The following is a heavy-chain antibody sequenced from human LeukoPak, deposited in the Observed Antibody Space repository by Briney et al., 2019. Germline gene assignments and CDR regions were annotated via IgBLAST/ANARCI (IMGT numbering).Heavy chain of an antibody. D-gene: IGHD3-9*01. V-gene: IGHV3-30*18. CDR1: GFTFSSYG. Sequence: GGSLRLSCAASGFTFSSYGMHWVRQAPGKGLEWVAVISYDGSNKYYADSVKGRFTISRDNSKSTLYLQMNSLRAEDTAVYYCAKPSTYYDILTGYWGSKYYFDYWGQGTLVTVSS. J-gene: IGHJ4*02. CDR3: AKPSTYYDILTGYWGSKYYFDY. CDR2: ISYDGSNK.